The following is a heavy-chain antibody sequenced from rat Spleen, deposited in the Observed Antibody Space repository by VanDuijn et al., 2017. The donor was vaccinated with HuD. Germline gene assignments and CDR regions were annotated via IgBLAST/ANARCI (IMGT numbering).Heavy chain of an antibody. CDR1: GINFSNYY. V-gene: IGHV5-7*01. D-gene: IGHD1-9*01. CDR2: ISYDGSST. Sequence: EVQLVESGGGSVQPGRSMKLSCAASGINFSNYYMAWVRQAPKKGLEWVATISYDGSSTYYRDSVKGRFTISRDNAKSTLYLQMDSLRSEDTATYYCARHSYGYSHFDYWGPGTMVTVSS. CDR3: ARHSYGYSHFDY. J-gene: IGHJ1*01.